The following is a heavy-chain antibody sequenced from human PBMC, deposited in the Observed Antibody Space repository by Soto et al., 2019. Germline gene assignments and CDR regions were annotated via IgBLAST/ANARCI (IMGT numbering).Heavy chain of an antibody. J-gene: IGHJ6*03. V-gene: IGHV4-39*01. D-gene: IGHD3-16*01. Sequence: SETLSLTCTVSGGSISSSSYYWGWIRQPPGKGLEWIGSIYYSGSTYYNPSLKSRVTISVDTSKNQFSLKLSSVTAADTAVYYCARHGGESLASDSSYMDVWGKGTTVTVSS. CDR2: IYYSGST. CDR3: ARHGGESLASDSSYMDV. CDR1: GGSISSSSYY.